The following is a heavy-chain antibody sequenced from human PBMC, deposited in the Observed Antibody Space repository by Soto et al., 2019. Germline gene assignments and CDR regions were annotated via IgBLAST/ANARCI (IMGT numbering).Heavy chain of an antibody. D-gene: IGHD2-15*01. CDR2: ISYDGSNE. Sequence: QVQLVESGGGVVQPGRSLRLSCAASGFTFSSYGMHWVRQAPGKGLEWVAVISYDGSNEYYADSVKGRFTISRDNSKNTLYLQMNSLRAEDTAVYYCAKDRIGSLDYWGQGTLVTVSS. CDR3: AKDRIGSLDY. J-gene: IGHJ4*02. V-gene: IGHV3-30*18. CDR1: GFTFSSYG.